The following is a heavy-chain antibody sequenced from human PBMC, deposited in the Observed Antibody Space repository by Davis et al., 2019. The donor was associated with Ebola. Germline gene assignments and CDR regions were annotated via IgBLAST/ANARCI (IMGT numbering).Heavy chain of an antibody. D-gene: IGHD2/OR15-2a*01. V-gene: IGHV1-18*01. CDR2: ISAYNGNT. Sequence: ASVKVSCKASGYTFTSYGISWVRQAPGQGPEWMGWISAYNGNTNYAQKLQGRVTMTTDTSTSTAYMELRSLRSDDTAVYYCARGKEYGSLTYLFDFWGQGSLVTVSS. J-gene: IGHJ4*02. CDR1: GYTFTSYG. CDR3: ARGKEYGSLTYLFDF.